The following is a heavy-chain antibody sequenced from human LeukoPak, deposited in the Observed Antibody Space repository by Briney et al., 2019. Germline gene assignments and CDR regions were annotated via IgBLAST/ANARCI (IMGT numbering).Heavy chain of an antibody. Sequence: GESLKISCKVSGYSFATYWIGWVRQMPGKGLEWMGIIYPDDSDTRYSPSFQGQVTISADKSISTAYLQWCSLKASDTAMYYCATPYPREYCSSTTCYFNYWGQGTLVTVSS. CDR2: IYPDDSDT. J-gene: IGHJ4*02. CDR3: ATPYPREYCSSTTCYFNY. D-gene: IGHD2-2*01. CDR1: GYSFATYW. V-gene: IGHV5-51*01.